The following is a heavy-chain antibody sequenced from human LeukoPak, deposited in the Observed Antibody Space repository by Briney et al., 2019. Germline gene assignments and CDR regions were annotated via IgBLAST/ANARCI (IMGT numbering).Heavy chain of an antibody. V-gene: IGHV1-46*01. Sequence: ASVKVSCKASGYTFTSYYMHWVRRAPGQGLQWMGVINPSGGSTSNAQKFQDRVTMTRDMFTSTVYMELSGLRSDDTAVYYCARWLQLSSYFDYWGQGTLVTVSS. J-gene: IGHJ4*02. CDR3: ARWLQLSSYFDY. CDR2: INPSGGST. CDR1: GYTFTSYY. D-gene: IGHD5-24*01.